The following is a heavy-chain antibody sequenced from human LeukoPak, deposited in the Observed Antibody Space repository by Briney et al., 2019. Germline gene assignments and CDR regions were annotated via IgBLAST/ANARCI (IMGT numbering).Heavy chain of an antibody. J-gene: IGHJ4*02. CDR1: GYTFTGYY. Sequence: GASVKVSCKASGYTFTGYYMHWVRQAPGQGLEWMGWINPNSGGTNYAQKFQGRVTMTRGTSISTAYMEPSSLRSYDTAVYYCARLPGIAVAGHFDDWAREPWSPSPQ. CDR3: ARLPGIAVAGHFDD. V-gene: IGHV1-2*02. D-gene: IGHD6-19*01. CDR2: INPNSGGT.